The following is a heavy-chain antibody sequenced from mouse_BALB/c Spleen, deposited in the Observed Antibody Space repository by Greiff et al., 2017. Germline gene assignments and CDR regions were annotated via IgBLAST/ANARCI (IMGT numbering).Heavy chain of an antibody. V-gene: IGHV5-12-2*01. CDR1: GFTFSSYT. D-gene: IGHD2-3*01. Sequence: EVHLVESGGGLVQPGGSLKLSCAASGFTFSSYTMSWVRQTPEKRLEWVAYISNGGGSTYYPDTVKGRFTISRDNAKNTLYLQMSSLKSEDTAMYYCARQGNDGYYDWYFEVWGAGTTVTVSS. CDR3: ARQGNDGYYDWYFEV. J-gene: IGHJ1*01. CDR2: ISNGGGST.